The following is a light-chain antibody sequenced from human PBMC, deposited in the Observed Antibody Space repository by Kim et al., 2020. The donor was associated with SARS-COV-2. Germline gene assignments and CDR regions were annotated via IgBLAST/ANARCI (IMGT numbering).Light chain of an antibody. CDR1: QSVSSN. J-gene: IGKJ2*01. Sequence: SGSPGERATLSCRASQSVSSNLAWYQQKPGQAPRLLIYGTSTRATGIPARFSGSGSGTEFTLTISSLQSEDFAVYYCQQYDSWPYTFGQGTKLEI. V-gene: IGKV3-15*01. CDR2: GTS. CDR3: QQYDSWPYT.